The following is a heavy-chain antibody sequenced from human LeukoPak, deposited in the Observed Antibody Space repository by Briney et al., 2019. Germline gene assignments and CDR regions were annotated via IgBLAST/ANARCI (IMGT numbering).Heavy chain of an antibody. D-gene: IGHD3-9*01. CDR1: GFTFSSYS. CDR2: ISSSSSYI. V-gene: IGHV3-21*01. J-gene: IGHJ6*02. CDR3: ARDTYYDILTGYYIIPYGMDA. Sequence: GGSLRLSCAASGFTFSSYSMNWVRQAPGKGLEWVSSISSSSSYIYYADSAKGRFTISRDNAKNSLYLQMNSLRAEDTAVYYCARDTYYDILTGYYIIPYGMDAWGQGTTVTVSS.